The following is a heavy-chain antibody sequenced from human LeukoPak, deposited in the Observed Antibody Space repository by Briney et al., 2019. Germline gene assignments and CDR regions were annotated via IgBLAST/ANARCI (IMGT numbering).Heavy chain of an antibody. Sequence: GGSLRLSCAASGITFSFYGMSWVRQAPGKGLEWVSSIFPSGGEIHYADSVRGRFTISRDNSKSTLSLQMNSLRAEDTAIYYCATYRQVLLPFESWGQGTLVTVSS. J-gene: IGHJ4*02. V-gene: IGHV3-23*01. D-gene: IGHD2-8*02. CDR1: GITFSFYG. CDR3: ATYRQVLLPFES. CDR2: IFPSGGEI.